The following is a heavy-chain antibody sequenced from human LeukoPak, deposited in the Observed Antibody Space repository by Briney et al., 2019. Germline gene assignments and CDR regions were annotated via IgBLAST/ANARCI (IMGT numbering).Heavy chain of an antibody. Sequence: GGSLRLSCAASGFTFSSYAMTWVRQAPGKGLEWVSGVTNSGGSTYYADSVKGRFTIFRDNSKNTLFLQMNSLKIEDTAVYYCARIGLPECDYGGREPRVPVS. D-gene: IGHD3-3*01. CDR2: VTNSGGST. V-gene: IGHV3-23*01. J-gene: IGHJ4*02. CDR3: ARIGLPECDY. CDR1: GFTFSSYA.